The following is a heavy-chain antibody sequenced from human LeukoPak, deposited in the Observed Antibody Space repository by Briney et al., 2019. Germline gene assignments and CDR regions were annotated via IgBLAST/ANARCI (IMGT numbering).Heavy chain of an antibody. Sequence: SETLSLTCTVSGGSISSYYWSWIRQPPGKGLEWIGYIYYSGSTNYNPSLKSRVTISVDTSKNQFSLKLSSVTAADTAVYYCARGGPYYDILTGYYRGTGRYFDYWGQGTLVTVSS. CDR1: GGSISSYY. D-gene: IGHD3-9*01. V-gene: IGHV4-59*01. CDR3: ARGGPYYDILTGYYRGTGRYFDY. J-gene: IGHJ4*02. CDR2: IYYSGST.